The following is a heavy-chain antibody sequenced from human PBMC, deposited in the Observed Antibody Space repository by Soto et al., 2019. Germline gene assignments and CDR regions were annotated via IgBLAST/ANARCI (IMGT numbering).Heavy chain of an antibody. CDR2: IYYSGST. J-gene: IGHJ4*02. CDR1: GGSISTYY. D-gene: IGHD3-10*01. V-gene: IGHV4-59*08. Sequence: QVQLQESGPGLVKPSETLSLTCTVSGGSISTYYWSWIRQPPGKGLEWIGYIYYSGSTNYNPSLKSRVTISVDTSNNQSSLKLSSLTAADTAVYYCARRSTFVGELNYWGQGTLVTVSS. CDR3: ARRSTFVGELNY.